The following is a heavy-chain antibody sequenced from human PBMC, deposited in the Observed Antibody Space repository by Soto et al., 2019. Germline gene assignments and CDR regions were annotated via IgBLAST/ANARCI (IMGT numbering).Heavy chain of an antibody. CDR3: ARDVVAVAGTYYYYYGMDV. CDR1: GDSVSSNSAA. D-gene: IGHD6-19*01. CDR2: TYYRSKWYN. Sequence: SQTLSLTCAISGDSVSSNSAAWNWIRQSPSRGLEWLGRTYYRSKWYNDYAVSVKSRITINPDTSKNQFSLQLNSVTHEDTAVYYCARDVVAVAGTYYYYYGMDVWGQGTTVTVSS. V-gene: IGHV6-1*01. J-gene: IGHJ6*02.